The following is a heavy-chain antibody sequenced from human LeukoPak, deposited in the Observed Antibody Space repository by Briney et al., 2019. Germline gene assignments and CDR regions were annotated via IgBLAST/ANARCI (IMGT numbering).Heavy chain of an antibody. D-gene: IGHD2-2*02. V-gene: IGHV1-69*05. CDR2: IIPIFGTA. CDR3: ARGDIVVVPAAIGGADYYCYYMDV. CDR1: GGTFSSYA. Sequence: SVKVSCKASGGTFSSYAISWVRQAPGQGLEWMGRIIPIFGTANYAQKFQGRVTITTDESTSTAYMELSSLRSEDTAVYYCARGDIVVVPAAIGGADYYCYYMDVWGKGTTVTVSS. J-gene: IGHJ6*03.